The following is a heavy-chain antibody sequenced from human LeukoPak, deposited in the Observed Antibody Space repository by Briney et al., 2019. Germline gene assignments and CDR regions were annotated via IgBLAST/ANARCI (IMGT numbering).Heavy chain of an antibody. V-gene: IGHV3-53*01. CDR2: LYSGGST. Sequence: GGSLRLSCAASGFSFSVYWMHWVRQAPGQGLEWASVLYSGGSTNYADSVKGRFTISRDNSKNTLYLQMNSLRAEDTAVYYCARVRDYYDSRGYYFEYFDHWGQGTLVTVSS. D-gene: IGHD3-22*01. CDR3: ARVRDYYDSRGYYFEYFDH. J-gene: IGHJ1*01. CDR1: GFSFSVYW.